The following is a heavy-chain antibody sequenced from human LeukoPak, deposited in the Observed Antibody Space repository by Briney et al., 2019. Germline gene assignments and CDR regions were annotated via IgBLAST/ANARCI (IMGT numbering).Heavy chain of an antibody. CDR3: ASLTALLNYYDSSGYPTGAAFDI. D-gene: IGHD3-22*01. J-gene: IGHJ3*02. V-gene: IGHV3-21*01. CDR2: ISSSSSYI. Sequence: WGSLSLSCAASGFTFSSYSMNWVRQAPGKGLEWVSSISSSSSYIYYADSVKGRFTISRDNAKNSLYLQMNSLRAEDTAVYYCASLTALLNYYDSSGYPTGAAFDIWGQGTMVSVSS. CDR1: GFTFSSYS.